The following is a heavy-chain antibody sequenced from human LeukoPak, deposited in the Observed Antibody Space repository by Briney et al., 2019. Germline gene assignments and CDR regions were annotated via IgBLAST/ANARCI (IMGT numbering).Heavy chain of an antibody. J-gene: IGHJ4*02. CDR1: GFTFSSYS. CDR3: ARDGKQLAHFDY. CDR2: ISSSSSYI. D-gene: IGHD6-13*01. V-gene: IGHV3-21*01. Sequence: PGGSLRLSCAASGFTFSSYSMNSVRQAPGNGLEWVSSISSSSSYIYYADSVKGRFTISRDNAKNSLYLQMNSLRAEDTAVYYCARDGKQLAHFDYWGQGTLVTVSS.